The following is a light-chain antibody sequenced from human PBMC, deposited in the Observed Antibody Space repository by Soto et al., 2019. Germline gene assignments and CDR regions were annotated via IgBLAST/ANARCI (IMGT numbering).Light chain of an antibody. V-gene: IGLV2-14*03. CDR2: DVS. CDR1: SSDVGGNKC. CDR3: SAFTGTTYV. J-gene: IGLJ1*01. Sequence: QSVLTQPASVSGSPGQSITISCTGTSSDVGGNKCVSWYQHYPGKAPKLMICDVSNRPSGVSNRFSGSKSGNTASLTISGLQAEDEADYYCSAFTGTTYVFGTGTKLTVL.